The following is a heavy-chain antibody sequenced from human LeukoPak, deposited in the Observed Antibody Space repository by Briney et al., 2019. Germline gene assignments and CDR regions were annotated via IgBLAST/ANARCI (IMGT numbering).Heavy chain of an antibody. CDR1: GYTFTSYG. D-gene: IGHD3-10*01. CDR2: ISAYNGNT. Sequence: GASVKVSCKASGYTFTSYGISWVRQAPGQGLEWMGWISAYNGNTNYAQKLQGRVTMTTDTSTSTAYMELRSLRSDDTAVYYCARDRAMARGVIIAGPFDYWGQGTLVTVSS. CDR3: ARDRAMARGVIIAGPFDY. V-gene: IGHV1-18*01. J-gene: IGHJ4*02.